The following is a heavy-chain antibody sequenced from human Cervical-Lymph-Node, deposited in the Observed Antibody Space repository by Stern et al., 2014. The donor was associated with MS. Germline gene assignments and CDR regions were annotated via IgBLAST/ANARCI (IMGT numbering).Heavy chain of an antibody. V-gene: IGHV4-31*03. D-gene: IGHD3-3*01. Sequence: QLQLQESGPGMVKTSQTLSLTCTVSGVSISSGGHYWSLIRQPPGKGLKWIGYIYYSGSSSYNPSLRSRVGISAYTSKNQFSLDLSSVTSADAAVYFCARGFLERLVESWGQGALVTVSS. CDR3: ARGFLERLVES. CDR2: IYYSGSS. CDR1: GVSISSGGHY. J-gene: IGHJ5*02.